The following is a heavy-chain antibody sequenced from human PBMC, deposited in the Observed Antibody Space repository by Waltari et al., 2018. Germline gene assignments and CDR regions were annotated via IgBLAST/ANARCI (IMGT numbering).Heavy chain of an antibody. CDR3: AREGVDYGDHKGVWGLDV. D-gene: IGHD4-17*01. Sequence: QVQLVQSGAEVKKPGASVKVSCKASGYIFTGYDIHWGRQAPGQGLEWMGWINPKSGGTKYAQKFQGRVTMTRDTSISTAHMELNSLRSDDTAVFFCAREGVDYGDHKGVWGLDVWGQGTTVSVS. V-gene: IGHV1-2*02. CDR1: GYIFTGYD. CDR2: INPKSGGT. J-gene: IGHJ6*02.